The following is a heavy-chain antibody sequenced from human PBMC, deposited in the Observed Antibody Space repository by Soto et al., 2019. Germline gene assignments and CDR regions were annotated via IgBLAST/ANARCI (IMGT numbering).Heavy chain of an antibody. Sequence: ASVKVSCKASGYTFTGYYMHWVRQAPGQGLEWMGWINPNSGGTNYAQKFQGWVTMTRDTSISTAYMELSRLRSDDTAVYYCASSYCSSTSCYSSWFDPWGQGTPVTVSS. D-gene: IGHD2-2*02. J-gene: IGHJ5*02. CDR1: GYTFTGYY. V-gene: IGHV1-2*04. CDR2: INPNSGGT. CDR3: ASSYCSSTSCYSSWFDP.